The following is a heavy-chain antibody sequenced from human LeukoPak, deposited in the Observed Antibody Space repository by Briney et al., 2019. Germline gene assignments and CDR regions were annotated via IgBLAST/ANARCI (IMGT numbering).Heavy chain of an antibody. Sequence: PGGSLRLSCAASGFTFSDYYMNWIRQAPGKGLEWVSYISSSGSTMYYADSVKGRFTISRDNAKNSLYLQMNSLRAEDTAVYYCARGWLRFLDYWGQGTLVTVSS. J-gene: IGHJ4*02. V-gene: IGHV3-11*01. D-gene: IGHD5-12*01. CDR3: ARGWLRFLDY. CDR1: GFTFSDYY. CDR2: ISSSGSTM.